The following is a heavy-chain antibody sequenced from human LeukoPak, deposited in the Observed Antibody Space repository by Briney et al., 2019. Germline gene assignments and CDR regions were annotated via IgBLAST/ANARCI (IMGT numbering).Heavy chain of an antibody. Sequence: PGGSLRLSCAASGFTFSRYWMHWVRQGPGKGLVWVSRINEDGRTTDYADSVKGRFTISRDNAKNTLYLQINSLRVEDTAVYYCAKDLRGPQDYWGQGTLVTVSS. CDR2: INEDGRTT. D-gene: IGHD4-17*01. CDR1: GFTFSRYW. CDR3: AKDLRGPQDY. J-gene: IGHJ4*02. V-gene: IGHV3-74*01.